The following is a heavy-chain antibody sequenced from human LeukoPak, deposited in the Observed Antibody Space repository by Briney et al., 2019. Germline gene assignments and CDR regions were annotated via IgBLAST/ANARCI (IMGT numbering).Heavy chain of an antibody. V-gene: IGHV3-11*04. CDR3: ARAVVTATPYFDY. Sequence: PGGSLRLSCAASGFTFSDYYMSWIRQAPGKGLEWVSYISSSGSTMYYADSVKGRFTISRDNAKNSLSLQMNSLRAEDTALYYCARAVVTATPYFDYWGQGTLVTVSS. CDR2: ISSSGSTM. D-gene: IGHD2-15*01. J-gene: IGHJ4*02. CDR1: GFTFSDYY.